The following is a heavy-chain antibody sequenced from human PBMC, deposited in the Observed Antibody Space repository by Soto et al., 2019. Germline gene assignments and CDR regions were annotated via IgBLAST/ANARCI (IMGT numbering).Heavy chain of an antibody. CDR1: GFTFSSYA. CDR3: AKAGGVVPPEYYFDY. CDR2: ISGSGGST. Sequence: GGSLRLSCAASGFTFSSYAMSWVRQAPGKGLEWVSAISGSGGSTYYADSVKGRFTISRYNSKNTLYLQMNSLRAEDTAVYYCAKAGGVVPPEYYFDYWGQGTLVTVSS. J-gene: IGHJ4*02. D-gene: IGHD2-2*01. V-gene: IGHV3-23*01.